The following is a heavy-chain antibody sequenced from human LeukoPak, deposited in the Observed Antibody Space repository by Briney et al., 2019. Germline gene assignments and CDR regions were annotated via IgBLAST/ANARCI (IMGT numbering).Heavy chain of an antibody. CDR2: IGGSSGNT. V-gene: IGHV3-23*01. CDR3: AQNPTVS. CDR1: GFTFSTSA. Sequence: GGSLRLSCAASGFTFSTSAMSWIRQAPGKGLEWVSAIGGSSGNTFYADSVKGRFTISRDNSKNTLYLQMNSLRAEDTAVYYCAQNPTVSWGQGTLVTVSS. J-gene: IGHJ4*02. D-gene: IGHD1-1*01.